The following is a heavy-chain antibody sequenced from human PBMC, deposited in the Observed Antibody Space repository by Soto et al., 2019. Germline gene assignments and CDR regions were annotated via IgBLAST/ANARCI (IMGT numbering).Heavy chain of an antibody. J-gene: IGHJ4*02. V-gene: IGHV4-59*08. Sequence: NPSETLSLTCTVSGGSISSYYWSWIRQPPGKGLEWIGYIFYTGSTIYNPSLKSRVTISVDTSKNQFSLKLSSVTAADTAVYYCARHSPIGNNWNYFDYWGQGTLVTVSS. CDR3: ARHSPIGNNWNYFDY. CDR1: GGSISSYY. D-gene: IGHD1-1*01. CDR2: IFYTGST.